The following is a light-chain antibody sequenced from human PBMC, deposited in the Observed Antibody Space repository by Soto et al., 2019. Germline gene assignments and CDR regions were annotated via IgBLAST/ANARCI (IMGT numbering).Light chain of an antibody. CDR3: SSYTSSSNDAV. CDR2: EVS. V-gene: IGLV2-14*01. J-gene: IGLJ2*01. CDR1: SSDVGGHNY. Sequence: QSALTQPASVSGSPGQSITISCTGTSSDVGGHNYVSWYQQHPGKAPKLIICEVSNRPSGVSNRFSGSKSGNTASLTISGLQAEDEADYYCSSYTSSSNDAVFGGGTKLTVL.